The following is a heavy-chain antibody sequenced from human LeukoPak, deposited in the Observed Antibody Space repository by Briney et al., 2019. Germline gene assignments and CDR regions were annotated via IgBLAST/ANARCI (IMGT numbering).Heavy chain of an antibody. D-gene: IGHD1-1*01. CDR1: GFIFSNDA. CDR3: ARDPAGSGFAFDS. CDR2: IWSDGSNK. V-gene: IGHV3-33*01. Sequence: PGGSLRLSCAASGFIFSNDAMHWVRQAPGKGLEWVAFIWSDGSNKYYAGSVKGRFTISRDNSEDTLYLQMNSLRVEDTAVYYCARDPAGSGFAFDSWGQGALVTVSS. J-gene: IGHJ4*02.